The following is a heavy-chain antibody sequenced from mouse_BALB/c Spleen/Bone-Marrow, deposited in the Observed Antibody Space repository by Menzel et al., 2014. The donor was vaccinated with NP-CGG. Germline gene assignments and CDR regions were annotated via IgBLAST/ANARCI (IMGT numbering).Heavy chain of an antibody. CDR1: GFDFSGFW. Sequence: EVKLVESGGGLVQPGGSLKLSCAASGFDFSGFWMGWVRQAPGKGLEWIGEINPDSSTINYTPTLKDRFIISRDNAKKTLYLQMSKVRSEDTALYYCGRLCYDGGFAYWGQGTLVTVSA. CDR3: GRLCYDGGFAY. V-gene: IGHV4-1*02. J-gene: IGHJ3*01. D-gene: IGHD2-12*01. CDR2: INPDSSTI.